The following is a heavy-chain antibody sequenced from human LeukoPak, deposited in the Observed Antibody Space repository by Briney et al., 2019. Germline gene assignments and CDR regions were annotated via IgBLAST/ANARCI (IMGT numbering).Heavy chain of an antibody. CDR2: INHSGST. D-gene: IGHD6-19*01. CDR3: AGPPPQRWPVLPGAQWAFDI. V-gene: IGHV4-34*01. J-gene: IGHJ3*02. Sequence: SETLSLTCAVYGGSFSGYYWSWIRQPPGKGLEWIGEINHSGSTNYNPSLKSRVTISVDTSKNQFSLKLSSVTAADTAVYYCAGPPPQRWPVLPGAQWAFDIWGQGTMVTVSS. CDR1: GGSFSGYY.